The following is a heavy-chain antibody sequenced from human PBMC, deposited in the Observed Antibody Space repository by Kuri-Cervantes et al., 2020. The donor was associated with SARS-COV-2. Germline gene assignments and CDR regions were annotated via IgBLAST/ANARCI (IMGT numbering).Heavy chain of an antibody. CDR2: ISSSSSTI. CDR3: ARGSSSTYFDY. J-gene: IGHJ4*02. V-gene: IGHV3-48*01. CDR1: GFTFSSYS. D-gene: IGHD6-6*01. Sequence: LSLTCAASGFTFSSYSMNWVRQAPGKGLEWVSYISSSSSTIYYADSVKGRFTISRDNAKNSLYLQMNSLRAEDTAVYYCARGSSSTYFDYWGQGTLVTVSS.